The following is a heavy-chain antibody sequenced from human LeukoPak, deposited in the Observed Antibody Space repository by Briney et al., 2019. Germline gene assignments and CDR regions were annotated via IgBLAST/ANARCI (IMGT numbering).Heavy chain of an antibody. CDR3: ARAAGSYRPWGFDQ. Sequence: QSGGSLRLSCAASGFTFSSYWMSWVRQAPGKGLQWVANIKQDGSDKYYVDSVKGRFTISRDNAKNSLNLQMSSLRAEDTAVYYCARAAGSYRPWGFDQWGQGTQVTVSS. D-gene: IGHD1-26*01. CDR2: IKQDGSDK. J-gene: IGHJ4*02. V-gene: IGHV3-7*02. CDR1: GFTFSSYW.